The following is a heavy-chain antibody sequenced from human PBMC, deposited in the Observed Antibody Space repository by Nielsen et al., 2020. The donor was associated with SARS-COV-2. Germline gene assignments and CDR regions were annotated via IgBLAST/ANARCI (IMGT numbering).Heavy chain of an antibody. CDR1: GFTFSSYW. D-gene: IGHD5-24*01. J-gene: IGHJ4*02. CDR2: ISFRGNTI. V-gene: IGHV3-11*01. CDR3: AREEGKMATLDY. Sequence: GGSLRLSCAASGFTFSSYWMSWIRQAPGKGLEWVSYISFRGNTIYYADSVKGRFTISRDNPKNSVYLQMNRLRAEDTAVYYCAREEGKMATLDYWGQGILVTVSS.